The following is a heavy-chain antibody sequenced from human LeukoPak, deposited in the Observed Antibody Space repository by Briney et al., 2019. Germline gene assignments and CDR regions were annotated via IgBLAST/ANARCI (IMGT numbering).Heavy chain of an antibody. CDR3: ARGHDWSSPDFDY. CDR2: IIPIFGTA. CDR1: GGTFSSYA. D-gene: IGHD3-9*01. J-gene: IGHJ4*02. Sequence: ASVKVSCKASGGTFSSYAISWVRQAPGQGLEWMGGIIPIFGTANYAQKFQGRVTITTDESTSTAYMELSSLRSEDTAVYYCARGHDWSSPDFDYWGQGTLVTVSS. V-gene: IGHV1-69*05.